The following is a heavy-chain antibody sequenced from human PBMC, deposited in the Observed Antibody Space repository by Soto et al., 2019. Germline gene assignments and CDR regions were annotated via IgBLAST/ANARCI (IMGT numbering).Heavy chain of an antibody. CDR1: GGSVSSTDW. D-gene: IGHD4-4*01. CDR2: IHHTGST. Sequence: QVQLQESGPGLVKPSETLSLTCAVSGGSVSSTDWWTWVRQTPGKGLEWIGEIHHTGSTTYNPSLKGRVTMSVDKSMSHFSLTLCSVTAAETAVYYCAGVSNKMGAFNYWGQGTLVTVSS. J-gene: IGHJ4*02. CDR3: AGVSNKMGAFNY. V-gene: IGHV4-4*02.